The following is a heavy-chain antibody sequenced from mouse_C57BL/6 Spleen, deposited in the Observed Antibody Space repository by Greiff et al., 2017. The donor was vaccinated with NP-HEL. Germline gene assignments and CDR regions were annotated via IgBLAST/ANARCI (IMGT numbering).Heavy chain of an antibody. CDR2: INPNNGGT. CDR1: GYTFTDYY. Sequence: VQLQQSGPELVKPGASVKISCKASGYTFTDYYMNWVKQSHGKSLEWIGDINPNNGGTSYNQKFKDKATLTADKSSSTAYMQLSSLTYEDSAVYYCARYSYSNYPSYAMDYWGQGTSVTVSS. V-gene: IGHV1-26*01. CDR3: ARYSYSNYPSYAMDY. J-gene: IGHJ4*01. D-gene: IGHD2-5*01.